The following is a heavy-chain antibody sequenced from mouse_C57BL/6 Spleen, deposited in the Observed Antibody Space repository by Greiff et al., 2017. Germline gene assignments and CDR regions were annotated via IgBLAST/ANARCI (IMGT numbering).Heavy chain of an antibody. CDR3: ARGGSRGDDFDY. Sequence: QVQLQQSGAELVRPGTSVKVSCKASGYAFTNYLIEWVKQRPGQGLEWIGVINPGSGGTNYNETFKGKETLTADKSSSTAYMQLSGLTSEDSAVYFCARGGSRGDDFDYWGQGTTLTVSS. J-gene: IGHJ2*01. D-gene: IGHD1-1*01. CDR2: INPGSGGT. V-gene: IGHV1-54*01. CDR1: GYAFTNYL.